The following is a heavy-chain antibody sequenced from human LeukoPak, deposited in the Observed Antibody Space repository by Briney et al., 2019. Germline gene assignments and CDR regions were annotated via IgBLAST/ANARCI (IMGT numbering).Heavy chain of an antibody. V-gene: IGHV3-23*01. Sequence: GGSLRLSCAASGFTFSSYGMSWVRQAPGKGLEWVSAIETGGASTYYADSVKGRFSISRDNSKNTLYLQMNSLRAEDTAVYYCAKDFVGAGSYHCPFDYWGQGTLVTVSS. CDR1: GFTFSSYG. CDR3: AKDFVGAGSYHCPFDY. D-gene: IGHD3-10*01. J-gene: IGHJ4*02. CDR2: IETGGAST.